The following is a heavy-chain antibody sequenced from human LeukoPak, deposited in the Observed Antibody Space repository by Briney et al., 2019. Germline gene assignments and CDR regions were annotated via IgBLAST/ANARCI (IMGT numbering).Heavy chain of an antibody. D-gene: IGHD3-3*01. CDR2: INHSGST. V-gene: IGHV4-34*01. Sequence: SETLSLTCAVYGGSFSGYYWSWIRQPPGKGLEWIGEINHSGSTNYNPSLKSRVTISVDTSKNQFSLKLSSVTAADTAVYYCPRSTYYDFWRIDYWGQGTLVTVSS. CDR1: GGSFSGYY. CDR3: PRSTYYDFWRIDY. J-gene: IGHJ4*02.